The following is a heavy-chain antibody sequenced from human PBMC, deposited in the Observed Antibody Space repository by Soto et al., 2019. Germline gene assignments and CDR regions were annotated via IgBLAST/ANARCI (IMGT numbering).Heavy chain of an antibody. CDR2: INPNSGGT. CDR3: ARSRGSGWSRQYYFDY. D-gene: IGHD6-19*01. CDR1: VYPFIAYS. Sequence: KVSCTASVYPFIAYSMHWVRQAPGQGLEWMGWINPNSGGTNYAQKFQGRVTMTRDTSISTAYMELSRLRSDDTAVYYCARSRGSGWSRQYYFDYWGQGTLVTVSS. V-gene: IGHV1-2*02. J-gene: IGHJ4*02.